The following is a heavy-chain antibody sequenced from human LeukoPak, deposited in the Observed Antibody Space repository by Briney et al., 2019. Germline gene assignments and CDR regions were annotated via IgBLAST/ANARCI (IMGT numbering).Heavy chain of an antibody. CDR1: GLTFSNAG. Sequence: GGTLRLSSAASGLTFSNAGMGWVRASPGRGREWVGRIKSITDGGTTDYAAPVKGRFTISRDDSKNTLYLQMNSLKTEDTAVYYCTTDLWIAVAGSGWGQGTLVTISS. CDR2: IKSITDGGTT. J-gene: IGHJ4*02. D-gene: IGHD6-19*01. V-gene: IGHV3-15*01. CDR3: TTDLWIAVAGSG.